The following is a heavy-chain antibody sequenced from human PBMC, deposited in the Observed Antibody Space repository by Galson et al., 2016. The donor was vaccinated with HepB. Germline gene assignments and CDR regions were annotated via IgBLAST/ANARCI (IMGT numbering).Heavy chain of an antibody. V-gene: IGHV1-2*02. CDR2: INPFNGAT. Sequence: SVKVSCKASGYTFTDYYFHWVRQAPGQGLEWMGWINPFNGATNYAQKFQDRVTMSSDTSISTAYMEVSRLRSDDTAVFYCARDRGYSTSAPSHFEYWGQGTPVTVSS. D-gene: IGHD4-11*01. CDR1: GYTFTDYY. CDR3: ARDRGYSTSAPSHFEY. J-gene: IGHJ4*02.